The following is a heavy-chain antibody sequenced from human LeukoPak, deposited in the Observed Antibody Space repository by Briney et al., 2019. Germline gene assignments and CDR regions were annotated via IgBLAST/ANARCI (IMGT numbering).Heavy chain of an antibody. J-gene: IGHJ5*02. CDR2: ISGSGDNT. Sequence: PGGSLRLSCAASGFSFSLYAMNWVRQAPGKGLEWVSAISGSGDNTYYADSVKDHFTISRDNSKNILYLQMNSLRAEDTAVYYCHIYCGGDCYSGGWFDPWGQGTLVTVSS. CDR3: HIYCGGDCYSGGWFDP. V-gene: IGHV3-23*01. CDR1: GFSFSLYA. D-gene: IGHD2-21*01.